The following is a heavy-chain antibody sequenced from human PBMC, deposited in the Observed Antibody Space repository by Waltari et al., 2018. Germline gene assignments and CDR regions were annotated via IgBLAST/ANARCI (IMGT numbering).Heavy chain of an antibody. D-gene: IGHD3-3*01. J-gene: IGHJ3*02. CDR2: INPKSGAT. CDR3: ARDLFPNFWSGYGFDI. CDR1: GYTFSDYY. Sequence: QVHLVQSGAEVKKHGASVRVSCKTSGYTFSDYYIYWVRQAPGQGLEWMGWINPKSGATNPAQKFQGRVTLTRDTSTSTVYMELRGLTSDDTAIFYCARDLFPNFWSGYGFDIWGQGTKVTVSS. V-gene: IGHV1-2*02.